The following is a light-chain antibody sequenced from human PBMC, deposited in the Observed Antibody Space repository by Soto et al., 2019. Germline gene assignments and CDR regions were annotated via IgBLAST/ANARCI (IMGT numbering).Light chain of an antibody. CDR1: NSDVESYNL. CDR2: EVT. J-gene: IGLJ1*01. Sequence: QSALTQPASVSGSPGQAITISCTGTNSDVESYNLVSWFRQHPGEAPKLIVYEVTKRPSGVSNRFSGTKSGNPASLTISGHHAEDEANYYCGSDGGRATVFGTGTKLTVL. CDR3: GSDGGRATV. V-gene: IGLV2-23*02.